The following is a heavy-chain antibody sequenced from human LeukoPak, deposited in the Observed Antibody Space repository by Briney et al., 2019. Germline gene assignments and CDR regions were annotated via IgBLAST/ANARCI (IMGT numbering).Heavy chain of an antibody. J-gene: IGHJ4*02. V-gene: IGHV1-69*06. CDR3: AREESIGSYQFLHDY. CDR1: GGTFSSFV. CDR2: IIPIFDTP. Sequence: ASVKVSCKASGGTFSSFVISWVRQAPGQGLEWMGGIIPIFDTPNYAHKFQDRVTITADKSTTTAYMEVRSLRSDDTAVYYCAREESIGSYQFLHDYWGQGTLVTVSS. D-gene: IGHD1-26*01.